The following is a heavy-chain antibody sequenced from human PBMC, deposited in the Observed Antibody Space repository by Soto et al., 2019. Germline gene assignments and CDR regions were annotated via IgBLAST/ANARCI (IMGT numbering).Heavy chain of an antibody. CDR3: AKGGRQWLVTSDFNY. D-gene: IGHD6-19*01. Sequence: GGSLRLSCAASGFTFSSYAMHWVRQAPGKGLEWVAVISYDGSNKYYADSVKGRFTISRDNSKNTVSLEMTSLRAEDTAVYYWAKGGRQWLVTSDFNYWGQGALVTVSS. J-gene: IGHJ4*02. V-gene: IGHV3-30-3*01. CDR1: GFTFSSYA. CDR2: ISYDGSNK.